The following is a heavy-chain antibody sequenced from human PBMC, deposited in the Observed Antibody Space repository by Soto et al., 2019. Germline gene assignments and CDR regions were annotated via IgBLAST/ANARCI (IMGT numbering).Heavy chain of an antibody. CDR1: GFTFTSSA. D-gene: IGHD2-8*01. CDR2: IVVGSGNT. J-gene: IGHJ6*02. CDR3: AAAPSIGYCTNGVCPRAYYYGMDV. V-gene: IGHV1-58*01. Sequence: SVKVSCKASGFTFTSSAVQWVRQARGQRLEWIGWIVVGSGNTNYAQKFQERVTITRDMSTSTAYMELSSLRSEDPAVYYCAAAPSIGYCTNGVCPRAYYYGMDVWGQGTTVTVSS.